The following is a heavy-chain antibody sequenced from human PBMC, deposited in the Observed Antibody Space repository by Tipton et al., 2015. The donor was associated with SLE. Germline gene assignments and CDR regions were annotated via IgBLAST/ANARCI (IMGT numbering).Heavy chain of an antibody. Sequence: SLRLSCAASGFTFSSYSMNWVRQAPGKGLEWVSYISSSSSTIYYADSVKGRFTISRDNAKNSLYLQMNSLRAEDTAVYYCARVVVGATLWYFDLWGRGTLVTVSS. CDR3: ARVVVGATLWYFDL. V-gene: IGHV3-48*01. CDR1: GFTFSSYS. D-gene: IGHD1-26*01. CDR2: ISSSSSTI. J-gene: IGHJ2*01.